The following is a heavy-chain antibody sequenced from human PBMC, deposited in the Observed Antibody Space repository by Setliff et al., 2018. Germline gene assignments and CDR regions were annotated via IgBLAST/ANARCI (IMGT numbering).Heavy chain of an antibody. CDR1: GYTLTNYY. D-gene: IGHD3-3*01. J-gene: IGHJ3*02. Sequence: ASVKVSCKASGYTLTNYYMHWVRQAPGQGLEWMGIIKPSGGLTRYAQKFQGRVTMTRDTSTSTVYMEVSSLRSEDTAAYYCARDRYYDSWSGTSITAPHDAFDIWGQGTMVTVSS. CDR2: IKPSGGLT. CDR3: ARDRYYDSWSGTSITAPHDAFDI. V-gene: IGHV1-46*03.